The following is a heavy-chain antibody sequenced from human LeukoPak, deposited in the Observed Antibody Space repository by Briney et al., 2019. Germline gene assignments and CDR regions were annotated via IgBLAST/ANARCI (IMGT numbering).Heavy chain of an antibody. V-gene: IGHV4-34*01. CDR2: INHSGST. J-gene: IGHJ4*02. CDR3: ASSYGSGPLDY. D-gene: IGHD3-10*01. Sequence: PSETLSLTCAVYVGSFSGYYWSWIRQPPGKGLEWIGEINHSGSTNYNPSLKSRVTISVDTSKNQFSLKLSSVTAADTAVYYCASSYGSGPLDYWGQGTLVTVSS. CDR1: VGSFSGYY.